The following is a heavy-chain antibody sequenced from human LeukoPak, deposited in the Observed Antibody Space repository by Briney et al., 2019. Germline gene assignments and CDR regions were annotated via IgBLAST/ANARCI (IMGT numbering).Heavy chain of an antibody. CDR3: VRLGGNDSDY. V-gene: IGHV3-64D*06. J-gene: IGHJ4*02. CDR1: GXTFSDYS. Sequence: GGSLRLSCSASGXTFSDYSMHWVRQAPGKGLEYVSAIRSNGGGTNYADSVKGRFTISRDNSMNTLYLQMSSLRVEDTAVYYCVRLGGNDSDYWGQGTLVTVSS. D-gene: IGHD1-26*01. CDR2: IRSNGGGT.